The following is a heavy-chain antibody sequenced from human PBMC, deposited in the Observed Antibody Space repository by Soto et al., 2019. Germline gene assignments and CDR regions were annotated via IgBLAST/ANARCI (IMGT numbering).Heavy chain of an antibody. J-gene: IGHJ4*02. Sequence: SETLSLTCTVSGGSISSYYWSWIRQPPGKGLEWIGYIYYSGSTNYNPSLKSRVTISVDTSKNQFSLKMNSVTAADTAVYYCARDVAMVREAYYFDYWGQGTLVTVSS. D-gene: IGHD3-10*01. CDR3: ARDVAMVREAYYFDY. CDR1: GGSISSYY. V-gene: IGHV4-59*01. CDR2: IYYSGST.